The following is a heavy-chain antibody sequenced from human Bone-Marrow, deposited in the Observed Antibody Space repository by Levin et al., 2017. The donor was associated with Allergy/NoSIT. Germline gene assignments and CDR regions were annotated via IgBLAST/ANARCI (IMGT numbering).Heavy chain of an antibody. CDR3: ARPLVVAAPDRNWYFDR. V-gene: IGHV5-51*01. D-gene: IGHD2-15*01. CDR2: IYPGDSDT. CDR1: GYSFTSYW. J-gene: IGHJ2*01. Sequence: GESLKISCKGSGYSFTSYWIGWVRQMPGKGLEWMGIIYPGDSDTRYSPSFQGQVTISADKSISTAYLQWSSLKASDTAMYYCARPLVVAAPDRNWYFDRWGRGTLVTVSS.